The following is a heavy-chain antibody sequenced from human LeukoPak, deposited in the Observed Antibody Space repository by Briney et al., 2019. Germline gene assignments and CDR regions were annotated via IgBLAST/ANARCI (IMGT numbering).Heavy chain of an antibody. V-gene: IGHV4-61*01. CDR1: GGSVSSGSYY. CDR3: ARGGREDGWFGELFTISNNRFDP. Sequence: PSETLSLTCTVSGGSVSSGSYYWSWIRQPPGKGLEWIGYIYYSGSTNYNPSLKSRVTISVDTSKNQFPLKLSSVTAADTAVYYCARGGREDGWFGELFTISNNRFDPWGQGTLVTVSS. CDR2: IYYSGST. J-gene: IGHJ5*02. D-gene: IGHD3-10*01.